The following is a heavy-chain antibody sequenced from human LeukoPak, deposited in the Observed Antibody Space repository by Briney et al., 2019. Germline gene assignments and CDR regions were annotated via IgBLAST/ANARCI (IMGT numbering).Heavy chain of an antibody. CDR3: ARPGGYYLMSEAPDY. J-gene: IGHJ4*02. CDR1: GFTFSSYS. CDR2: ISSSSSYI. V-gene: IGHV3-21*01. Sequence: NSGGSLRLSCAASGFTFSSYSMNWVRQAPGKGLEWVSSISSSSSYIYYADSVKGRFTISRDKAKNSLYLQMNSLRAEDTVVYYCARPGGYYLMSEAPDYWGQGTLVTVSS. D-gene: IGHD3-22*01.